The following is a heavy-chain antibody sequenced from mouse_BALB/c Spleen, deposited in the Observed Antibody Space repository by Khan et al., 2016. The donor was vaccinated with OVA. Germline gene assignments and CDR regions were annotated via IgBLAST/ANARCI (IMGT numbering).Heavy chain of an antibody. CDR3: ARRNYFGYTFAY. Sequence: QVQLKQSGAELARPGASVKLSCKASGYTFTDYYINWVKLRTGKGLEWIGEISPGSGDTYYNERFKGKATLTADKSSSTAYMQLSSLTSEASAVYFCARRNYFGYTFAYWGQGTLVTVSA. V-gene: IGHV1-77*01. D-gene: IGHD1-2*01. CDR2: ISPGSGDT. J-gene: IGHJ3*01. CDR1: GYTFTDYY.